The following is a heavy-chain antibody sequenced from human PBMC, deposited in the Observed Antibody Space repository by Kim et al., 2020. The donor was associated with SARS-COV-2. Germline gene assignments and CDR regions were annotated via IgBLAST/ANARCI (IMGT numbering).Heavy chain of an antibody. CDR1: GFTFSSYE. J-gene: IGHJ4*02. D-gene: IGHD3-22*01. CDR3: ARFSRRVVIPDDDY. V-gene: IGHV3-48*03. Sequence: GGSLRLSCAASGFTFSSYEMNWVRQAPGKGLEWVSYIIGGGDTIYSADSVKGRFTISRDNAKNSLSLQMNSLRAEDTALYYCARFSRRVVIPDDDYWGQGTLVTVSS. CDR2: IIGGGDTI.